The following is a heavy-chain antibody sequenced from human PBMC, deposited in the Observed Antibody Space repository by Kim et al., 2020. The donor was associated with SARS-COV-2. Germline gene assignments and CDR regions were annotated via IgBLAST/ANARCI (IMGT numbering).Heavy chain of an antibody. J-gene: IGHJ6*02. CDR1: GFTFSSYG. CDR2: ISYDGSNK. V-gene: IGHV3-33*05. CDR3: ARGFSYGDGTQPYYYYGMDV. Sequence: GGSLRLSCAASGFTFSSYGMHWVRQAPGKGLEWVAVISYDGSNKYYADSVKGRFTISRDNSKNTLYLQMNSLRAEDTAVYYCARGFSYGDGTQPYYYYGMDVWGQGTTVTVSS. D-gene: IGHD4-17*01.